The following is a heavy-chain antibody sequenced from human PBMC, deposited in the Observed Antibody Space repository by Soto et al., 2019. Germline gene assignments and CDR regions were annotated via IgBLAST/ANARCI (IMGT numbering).Heavy chain of an antibody. Sequence: SETLSLTCTVSGGSISSGDYYWSWIRQPPGKGLEWIGYIYYSGSTNYNPSLKSRVTISVNTSKNQFSLKLSSVTAADTAVYYFARHGTYYYDSSGYYTLDYWGQGTLVTVSS. D-gene: IGHD3-22*01. V-gene: IGHV4-61*08. J-gene: IGHJ4*02. CDR2: IYYSGST. CDR1: GGSISSGDYY. CDR3: ARHGTYYYDSSGYYTLDY.